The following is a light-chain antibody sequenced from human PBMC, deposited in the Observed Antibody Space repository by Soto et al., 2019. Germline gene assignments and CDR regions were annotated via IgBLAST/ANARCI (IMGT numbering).Light chain of an antibody. CDR1: QDISHY. V-gene: IGKV1-33*01. Sequence: DIQMTQSPSSLSASAGDRVTITCQASQDISHYLNWYQQKPGKAPKLLIDDAFNLETGVPSRFSGSGSGTDFTFPISSLQPEDIATYYCQQYDSFPRTFGQGTKVDIK. CDR3: QQYDSFPRT. CDR2: DAF. J-gene: IGKJ1*01.